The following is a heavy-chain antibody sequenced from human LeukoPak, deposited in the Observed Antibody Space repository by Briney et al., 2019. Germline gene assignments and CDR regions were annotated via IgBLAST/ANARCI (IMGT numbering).Heavy chain of an antibody. CDR1: QFKFDTYG. D-gene: IGHD1-1*01. CDR2: INSDGLST. V-gene: IGHV3-64*01. J-gene: IGHJ4*02. CDR3: ARSTDGSAHFDY. Sequence: GGSLRLSCSASQFKFDTYGMHWVRQTPGKGLEYVPGINSDGLSTYYANSVKGRFTISRDNAKNTLYLQMGSLKTEDMAVYYCARSTDGSAHFDYWGQGTLVTVFS.